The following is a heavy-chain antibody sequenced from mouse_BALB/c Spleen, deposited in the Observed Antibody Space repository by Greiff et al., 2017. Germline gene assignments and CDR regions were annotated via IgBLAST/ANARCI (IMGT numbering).Heavy chain of an antibody. Sequence: EVKLVESGPSLVKPSQTLSLTCSVTGDSITSGYWNWIRKFPGNKLEYMGYISYSGSTYYNPSLKSRISITRDTSKNQYYLQLNSVTTEDTATYYCARSDGYYPAWFAYWGQGTLVTVSA. CDR3: ARSDGYYPAWFAY. J-gene: IGHJ3*01. D-gene: IGHD2-3*01. V-gene: IGHV3-8*02. CDR1: GDSITSGY. CDR2: ISYSGST.